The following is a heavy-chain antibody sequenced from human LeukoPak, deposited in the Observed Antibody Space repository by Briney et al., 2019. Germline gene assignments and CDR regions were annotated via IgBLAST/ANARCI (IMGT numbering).Heavy chain of an antibody. D-gene: IGHD3-9*01. CDR2: ISYDGSNK. V-gene: IGHV3-30*18. CDR3: AKTRDLFVTGLLDY. Sequence: PGRSLRLSCAASGFTFSSYGMHWVRQAPGKGLEWVAVISYDGSNKYYADSVKGRFTISRDNSKNTLYLQMNSLRAEDTTVYYCAKTRDLFVTGLLDYWGQGTLVTVSS. J-gene: IGHJ4*02. CDR1: GFTFSSYG.